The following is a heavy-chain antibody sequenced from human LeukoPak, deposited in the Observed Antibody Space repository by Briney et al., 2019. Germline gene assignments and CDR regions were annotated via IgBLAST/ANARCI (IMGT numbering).Heavy chain of an antibody. V-gene: IGHV3-23*01. CDR1: GFTFSTYA. CDR2: ISGSGGST. J-gene: IGHJ6*02. CDR3: ATSGGLSGSGRLAMDV. D-gene: IGHD3-10*01. Sequence: GGSLRLSCAASGFTFSTYAMSWVRLAPGKGLEWVSGISGSGGSTYYADSVKGRFTSSRDNSNNTLYVQMNSLRVEDTAVYYCATSGGLSGSGRLAMDVWGQGTTVTVSS.